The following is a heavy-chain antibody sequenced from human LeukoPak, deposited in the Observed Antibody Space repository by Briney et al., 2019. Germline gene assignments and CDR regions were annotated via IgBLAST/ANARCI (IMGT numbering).Heavy chain of an antibody. V-gene: IGHV4-34*01. D-gene: IGHD3-22*01. Sequence: KPSETLSLTCAVYGGSFSGYYWSWIRQPPGKGLEWIGEINHSGSTNYNPSLKSRVTISVDTSKNQFSLKLSSVTAADTAVYYCARTAYYDSSGRDYWGQGTLVTVSS. CDR2: INHSGST. J-gene: IGHJ4*02. CDR1: GGSFSGYY. CDR3: ARTAYYDSSGRDY.